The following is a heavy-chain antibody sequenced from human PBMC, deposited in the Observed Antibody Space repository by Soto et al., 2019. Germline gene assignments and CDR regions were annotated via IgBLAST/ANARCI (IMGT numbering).Heavy chain of an antibody. D-gene: IGHD6-6*01. J-gene: IGHJ4*02. CDR2: ISWNSGSI. Sequence: EVQLVESGGGLVQPGRSLRLSCAASGFTFDDYAMHWVRQAPGKGLEWVSGISWNSGSIGYADSGKGLFTIYRDNAKNSLYLQMNSLRAEDTALYSCAKDTDCEYSSSSETDYWGQGTLVTVSS. CDR3: AKDTDCEYSSSSETDY. CDR1: GFTFDDYA. V-gene: IGHV3-9*01.